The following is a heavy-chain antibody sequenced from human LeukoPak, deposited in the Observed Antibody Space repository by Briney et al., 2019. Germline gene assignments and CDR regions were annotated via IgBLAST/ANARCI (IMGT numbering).Heavy chain of an antibody. D-gene: IGHD6-13*01. CDR1: GFTFSSYA. V-gene: IGHV3-23*01. Sequence: GGSLRLSCAASGFTFSSYAMSWVPQAPGKGLEWVSAISGSGGSTYYADSVKGRFTISRDNSKNTLYLQMNSLRAEDTAAYYCAHISSSWPDYWGQGTLVTVSS. CDR2: ISGSGGST. CDR3: AHISSSWPDY. J-gene: IGHJ4*02.